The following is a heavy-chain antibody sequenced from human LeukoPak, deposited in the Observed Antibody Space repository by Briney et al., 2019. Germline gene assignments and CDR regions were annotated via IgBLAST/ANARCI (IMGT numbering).Heavy chain of an antibody. V-gene: IGHV1-2*02. J-gene: IGHJ6*02. Sequence: ASVKVSCKASGYTFTGYYMHWVRQAPGQGLEWMEWINPNSGGTNYAQKFQGGVTMTRDTSISTAYMELSRLRSDDTAVYYCARDTQQQLVLYYYYGMDVWGQGTTVTVSS. CDR2: INPNSGGT. CDR3: ARDTQQQLVLYYYYGMDV. D-gene: IGHD6-13*01. CDR1: GYTFTGYY.